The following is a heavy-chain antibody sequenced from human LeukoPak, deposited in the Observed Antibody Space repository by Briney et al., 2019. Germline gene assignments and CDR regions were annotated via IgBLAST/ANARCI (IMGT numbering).Heavy chain of an antibody. CDR3: GGGGGGQWGYFDY. J-gene: IGHJ4*02. D-gene: IGHD3-16*01. CDR1: GYTFTTNG. CDR2: ISAKNGNT. V-gene: IGHV1-18*04. Sequence: ASGKVSCKASGYTFTTNGIIWVRQAPGQGLEWMGWISAKNGNTNYAQNLQGRVTMTSDTSTSTAYMELRSLRSDDTAVYYCGGGGGGQWGYFDYWGQGTLVTVSS.